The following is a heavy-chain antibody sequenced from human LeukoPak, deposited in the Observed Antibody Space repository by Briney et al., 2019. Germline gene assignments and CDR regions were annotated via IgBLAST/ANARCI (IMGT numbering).Heavy chain of an antibody. CDR3: ARAERDAFDI. CDR1: GFTVSSNY. D-gene: IGHD5-24*01. CDR2: IYSGGST. J-gene: IGHJ3*02. Sequence: GGSLRLSCAASGFTVSSNYMSWVRQAPGQGLEWASIIYSGGSTFYADSVKGRFTISRDTSKNTLYLQMNSLRAEDTAVYYCARAERDAFDIWGQGTMVTVSS. V-gene: IGHV3-53*05.